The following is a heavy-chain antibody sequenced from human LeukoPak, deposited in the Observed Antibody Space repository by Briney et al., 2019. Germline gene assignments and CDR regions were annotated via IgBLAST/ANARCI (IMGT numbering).Heavy chain of an antibody. D-gene: IGHD6-13*01. CDR3: ARDHRTRIAAAGSPWFDP. Sequence: SETLSLTCTVSGGSISSGGYYWSWIRQHPGKGLEWIGYIYYSGSTYYNPSLKSRVTISVDTSKNQFSLKLSSVTAADTAVYYCARDHRTRIAAAGSPWFDPWGQGTLVTVS. CDR2: IYYSGST. J-gene: IGHJ5*02. CDR1: GGSISSGGYY. V-gene: IGHV4-31*03.